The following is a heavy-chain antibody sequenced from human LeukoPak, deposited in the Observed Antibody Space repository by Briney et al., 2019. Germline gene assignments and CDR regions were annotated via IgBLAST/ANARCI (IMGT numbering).Heavy chain of an antibody. Sequence: GGSLRLSCTASGFTFGDYAMSWVRQAPGKGLEWVGFIRSKAYGGTTEYAASVKGRFTISRDDSKSIAYLQMNSLKTEDTAVYYCTRVRSQLLSNLFFDYWGQGTLVTVSS. D-gene: IGHD2-2*01. CDR1: GFTFGDYA. CDR3: TRVRSQLLSNLFFDY. CDR2: IRSKAYGGTT. J-gene: IGHJ4*02. V-gene: IGHV3-49*04.